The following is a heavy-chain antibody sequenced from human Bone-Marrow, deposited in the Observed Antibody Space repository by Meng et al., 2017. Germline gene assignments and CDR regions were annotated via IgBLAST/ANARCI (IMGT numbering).Heavy chain of an antibody. CDR3: AASPGWWRIDS. J-gene: IGHJ4*02. V-gene: IGHV4-4*02. Sequence: QVQLQGSGPGLVKPSGTPSLTCGVPGASVSSGYWWTWVRQPPGKGLEWIGEFHHSGTTNYNPSLRSRVTISVDTSKNQFSLRLTSVTAADTAVYYCAASPGWWRIDSWGQGTLVTVSS. D-gene: IGHD6-19*01. CDR2: FHHSGTT. CDR1: GASVSSGYW.